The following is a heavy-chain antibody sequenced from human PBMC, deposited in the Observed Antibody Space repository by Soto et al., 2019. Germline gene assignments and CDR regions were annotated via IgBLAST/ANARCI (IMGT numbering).Heavy chain of an antibody. CDR1: GGSISSGGYY. J-gene: IGHJ5*02. V-gene: IGHV4-31*03. D-gene: IGHD3-3*01. CDR2: IYYSGST. CDR3: ARGSRFLEWFVWFDP. Sequence: QVQLQESGPGLVKPSQTLSLTCTVSGGSISSGGYYWSWIRQHPGKGLEWIGYIYYSGSTYYNPSLKSRVTISVDTSKNHFSLKLSSVTAADTAVYYCARGSRFLEWFVWFDPWGQGTLVTVSS.